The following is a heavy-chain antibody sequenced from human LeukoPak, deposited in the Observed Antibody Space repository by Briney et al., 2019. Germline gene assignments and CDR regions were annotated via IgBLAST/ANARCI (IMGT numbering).Heavy chain of an antibody. CDR3: ARVQAVAGFLDKNPDY. CDR1: GFTFSSYW. V-gene: IGHV3-7*01. J-gene: IGHJ4*02. D-gene: IGHD6-19*01. Sequence: PGGSLRLSCATSGFTFSSYWMSWVRQAPGKGLEWVADIKQDGSDKYYVDSVKGRLTISRDNAKNSLYLQMNSLRAEDTAVYYCARVQAVAGFLDKNPDYWGQGTLVTVSS. CDR2: IKQDGSDK.